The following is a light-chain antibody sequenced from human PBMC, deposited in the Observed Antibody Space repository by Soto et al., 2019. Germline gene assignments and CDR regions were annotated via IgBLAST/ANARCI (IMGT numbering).Light chain of an antibody. CDR2: DAS. V-gene: IGKV1-5*01. CDR1: QSISTW. CDR3: HQHNSYPCT. J-gene: IGKJ1*01. Sequence: DIQMTQSPSTLSASVGDRVTITCRASQSISTWLAWYQQKPGKAPKVLIFDASSLESGVPSRFSGRGSGTEFTLTISILQPDDCATYYCHQHNSYPCTFGRGTKVEIK.